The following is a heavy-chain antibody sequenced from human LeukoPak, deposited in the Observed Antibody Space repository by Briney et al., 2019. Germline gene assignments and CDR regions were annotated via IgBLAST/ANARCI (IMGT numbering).Heavy chain of an antibody. V-gene: IGHV1-8*01. Sequence: ASVKVSCKASGYTFTSYDINWLRQATGQGLEWMGWMNPNSGNTGYAQKFQGRVTMTRNTSISTAYMELSSLRSEDTAVYYCARAYCSGGSCYGPMNYYYYYGMDVWGQGTTVTVSS. J-gene: IGHJ6*02. D-gene: IGHD2-15*01. CDR3: ARAYCSGGSCYGPMNYYYYYGMDV. CDR1: GYTFTSYD. CDR2: MNPNSGNT.